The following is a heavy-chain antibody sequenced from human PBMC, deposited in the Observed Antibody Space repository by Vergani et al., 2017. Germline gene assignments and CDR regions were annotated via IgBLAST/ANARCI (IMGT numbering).Heavy chain of an antibody. V-gene: IGHV7-4-1*02. D-gene: IGHD3-10*01. Sequence: QVRLVQSGSELKKPGASVKVSCKASGYFFTDYDMHLVRQAPGQGLEWMGWINIKTGNPSFGQGFRGRFVFSFDTSVTTTYMQISGLKPEDTAIYYCTRXRGNSYGSTLLDPWGQGTLVVVSS. J-gene: IGHJ5*02. CDR2: INIKTGNP. CDR3: TRXRGNSYGSTLLDP. CDR1: GYFFTDYD.